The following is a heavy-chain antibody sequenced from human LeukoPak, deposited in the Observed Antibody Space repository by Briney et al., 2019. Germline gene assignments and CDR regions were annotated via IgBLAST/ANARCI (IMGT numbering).Heavy chain of an antibody. CDR2: IYPADSDI. D-gene: IGHD2-15*01. Sequence: GASLKISCKGSGNSFTNYWIGWVRQMPEKRLGWMGIIYPADSDIRYSPSFQGQVTISADKSISTAYLQWSSLKASDTAMYYCARQEYCSGGSCYTWFDPWGQGTLVTVSS. CDR3: ARQEYCSGGSCYTWFDP. CDR1: GNSFTNYW. J-gene: IGHJ5*02. V-gene: IGHV5-51*01.